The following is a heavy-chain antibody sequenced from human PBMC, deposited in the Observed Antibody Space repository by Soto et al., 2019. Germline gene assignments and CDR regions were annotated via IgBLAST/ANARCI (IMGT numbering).Heavy chain of an antibody. CDR2: IIPIFGTA. CDR1: GGTFSSYA. Sequence: ASVKVSCKASGGTFSSYAISWVRQAPGQGLEWMGGIIPIFGTANYAQKFQGRVTITADESTSTAHMELSSLRSEDTAVYYCARDPRYSYGPWFGELNGAFDIWGQGTMVTVSS. D-gene: IGHD3-10*01. V-gene: IGHV1-69*13. J-gene: IGHJ3*02. CDR3: ARDPRYSYGPWFGELNGAFDI.